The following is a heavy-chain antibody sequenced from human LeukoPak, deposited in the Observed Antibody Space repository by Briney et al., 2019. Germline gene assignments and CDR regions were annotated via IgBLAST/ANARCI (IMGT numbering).Heavy chain of an antibody. J-gene: IGHJ4*02. V-gene: IGHV3-21*01. D-gene: IGHD6-13*01. CDR3: ARHGSSWSLDY. Sequence: PGGSLRLSCAASGFTFSSYWMHWVRQAPGKGLEWVAGIPGSSSYMSYADSVKGRFTISRDNAKNSLYLQLNSLRAEDTAVYYCARHGSSWSLDYWGQGTLVTVSS. CDR1: GFTFSSYW. CDR2: IPGSSSYM.